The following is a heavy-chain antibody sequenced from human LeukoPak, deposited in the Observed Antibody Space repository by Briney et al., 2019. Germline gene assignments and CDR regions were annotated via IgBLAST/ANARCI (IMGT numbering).Heavy chain of an antibody. V-gene: IGHV3-21*03. CDR1: VFTLTSDG. CDR3: ARGTVCVPAARTNLFDP. J-gene: IGHJ5*02. D-gene: IGHD2-2*01. CDR2: VSTSSSYI. Sequence: GRCLSPSCAVSVFTLTSDGTTWAGQAPGKGLGWVGSVSTSSSYIEYTDAVKRRITLSRDNAKKSLYLQMNSLRAEDTAVYYSARGTVCVPAARTNLFDPWGQGTLVTVSS.